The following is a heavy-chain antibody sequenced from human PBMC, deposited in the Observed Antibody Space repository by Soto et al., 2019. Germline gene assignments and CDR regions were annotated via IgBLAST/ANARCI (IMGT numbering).Heavy chain of an antibody. CDR3: ARVYDDGDYRQIWFGP. D-gene: IGHD4-17*01. V-gene: IGHV1-18*01. Sequence: ASVKVSCKASGYTFTSYGISWLRQAPGQGLEWMGWISAYNGNTNYAQKLQGRVTMTTDTSTSTAYMELRSLRSDDTAVYYCARVYDDGDYRQIWFGPWGQGTLVTVSS. CDR1: GYTFTSYG. J-gene: IGHJ5*02. CDR2: ISAYNGNT.